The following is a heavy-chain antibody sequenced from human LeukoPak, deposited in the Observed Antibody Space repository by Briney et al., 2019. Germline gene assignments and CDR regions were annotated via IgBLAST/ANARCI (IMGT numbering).Heavy chain of an antibody. CDR2: IIPIFGTT. CDR1: GGTFSSYA. J-gene: IGHJ5*02. V-gene: IGHV1-69*01. D-gene: IGHD6-13*01. CDR3: ARAQQLARHHNWFDP. Sequence: SVKVSCKTSGGTFSSYAITWVRQAPGQGLEWMGGIIPIFGTTDYAQNFQGRVTITAGESTSTISMELTNLTSEDTAVYYCARAQQLARHHNWFDPWGQGTLVTVSS.